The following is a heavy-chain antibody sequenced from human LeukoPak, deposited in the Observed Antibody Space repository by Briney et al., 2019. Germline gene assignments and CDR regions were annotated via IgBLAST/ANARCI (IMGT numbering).Heavy chain of an antibody. D-gene: IGHD3-10*01. CDR2: IKQDGSEK. Sequence: GGSLRLSCAVSGFTVSSNSMSWVRQAPGKGLEWVANIKQDGSEKFYVDSVKGRFTISRDNAKNSLYLQMNSLRAGDTAVYYCARGYYYGSGSYYFDYWGQGTLVTVSS. CDR3: ARGYYYGSGSYYFDY. J-gene: IGHJ4*02. CDR1: GFTVSSNS. V-gene: IGHV3-7*01.